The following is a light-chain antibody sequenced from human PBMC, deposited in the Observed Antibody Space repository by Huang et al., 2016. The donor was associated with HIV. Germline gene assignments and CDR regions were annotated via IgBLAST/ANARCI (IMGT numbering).Light chain of an antibody. CDR2: DTS. CDR1: QSVSSD. V-gene: IGKV3-11*01. CDR3: QQRSNWPPWT. J-gene: IGKJ1*01. Sequence: EIVLTQSPATLYLSPGERATLSYRASQSVSSDLAWYQQKPGQAPRLLIYDTSSRATGLPARFSGSGSGTDFTLTISSLEPEDFAVYYCQQRSNWPPWTFGQGTKVEIK.